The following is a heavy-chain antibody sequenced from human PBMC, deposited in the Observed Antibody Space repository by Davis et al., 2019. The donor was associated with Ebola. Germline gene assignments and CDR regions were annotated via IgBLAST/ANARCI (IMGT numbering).Heavy chain of an antibody. CDR1: GYTFTDYA. CDR3: ARVFGATYGMDV. V-gene: IGHV1-2*02. D-gene: IGHD3-10*02. CDR2: VSPTTGGT. J-gene: IGHJ6*02. Sequence: ASVKVSCKASGYTFTDYAIHWVRQAPGQGLEWMGWVSPTTGGTNYAPKFQGRVTMTRDTSISTAYMDLSRLRSDDTALYYCARVFGATYGMDVWGQGTTVTVSS.